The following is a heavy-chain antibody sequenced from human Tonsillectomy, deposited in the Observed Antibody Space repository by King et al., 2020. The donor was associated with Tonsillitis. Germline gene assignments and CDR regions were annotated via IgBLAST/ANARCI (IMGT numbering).Heavy chain of an antibody. CDR2: MNQDGSEK. Sequence: VQLVESGGGLVQPGGSLRLSCAGSGFTFSRYWMSWVRQAPGKGLEGVANMNQDGSEKYYVDSVKGRFTISRDNAKNSLYLQMDSLRAEDTAVYYCARDDSTGYHYFDYGGQGTLVTVSS. D-gene: IGHD3-22*01. CDR3: ARDDSTGYHYFDY. V-gene: IGHV3-7*01. J-gene: IGHJ4*02. CDR1: GFTFSRYW.